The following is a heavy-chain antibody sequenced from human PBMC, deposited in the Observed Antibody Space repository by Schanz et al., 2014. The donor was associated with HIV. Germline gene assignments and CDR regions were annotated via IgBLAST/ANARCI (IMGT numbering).Heavy chain of an antibody. J-gene: IGHJ4*02. V-gene: IGHV3-23*04. Sequence: GQLVESGGGVVQPGRSLRLSCAASGFSFSDFALHWVRQAPGRGLEWVSSISESGGRTYYADSVNGRFTISRDNSKNTLYLQMTTLRTEDTAVYYCAKPEYDSRGNSQSHFDSWGQGTLVTVSS. CDR3: AKPEYDSRGNSQSHFDS. D-gene: IGHD3-22*01. CDR1: GFSFSDFA. CDR2: ISESGGRT.